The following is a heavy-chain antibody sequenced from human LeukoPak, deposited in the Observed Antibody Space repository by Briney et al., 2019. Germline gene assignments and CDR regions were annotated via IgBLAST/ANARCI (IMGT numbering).Heavy chain of an antibody. V-gene: IGHV3-48*03. J-gene: IGHJ3*02. CDR2: ISSSGSTI. CDR1: GFTFSSYE. Sequence: PGGSLRLSCAASGFTFSSYEMNWVRQAPGKGLEWVSYISSSGSTIYYADSVKGRFTISRDNAKNSLYLQMNSLRAEDTAVYYCARDHLGDAFDIWGQGTMVTVSS. CDR3: ARDHLGDAFDI.